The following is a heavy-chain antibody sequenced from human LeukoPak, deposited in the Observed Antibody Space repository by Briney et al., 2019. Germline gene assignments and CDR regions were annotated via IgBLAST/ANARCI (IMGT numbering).Heavy chain of an antibody. V-gene: IGHV3-74*01. CDR2: INSDGSST. J-gene: IGHJ4*02. D-gene: IGHD6-6*01. CDR3: AREYSSSRYFDY. CDR1: GFTFSNYW. Sequence: GGSLRLSCVASGFTFSNYWMHWVRQAPGKGLVWVSRINSDGSSTTYADSVKGRFTISRDNAENTLYLQMNSLRAEDAAVYYCAREYSSSRYFDYWGQGTLVTVSS.